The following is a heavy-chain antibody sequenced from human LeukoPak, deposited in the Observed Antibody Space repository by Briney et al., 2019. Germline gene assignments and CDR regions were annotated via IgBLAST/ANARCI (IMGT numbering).Heavy chain of an antibody. J-gene: IGHJ3*02. CDR1: GDSVSSNSYY. CDR3: VRLQPNTGEWAFDI. D-gene: IGHD1-1*01. CDR2: MYYSGST. V-gene: IGHV4-61*01. Sequence: SETLSLTCTVSGDSVSSNSYYWSWIRQPPGKGLEWIGYMYYSGSTNYNPSLKSRVTISVDTSNNQLSLRLSSVTAADTAVYHCVRLQPNTGEWAFDIWGQGTMVSVSS.